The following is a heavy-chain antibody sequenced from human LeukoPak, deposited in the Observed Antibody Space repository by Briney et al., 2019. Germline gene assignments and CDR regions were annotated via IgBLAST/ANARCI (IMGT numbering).Heavy chain of an antibody. CDR3: SRSGHYGDHVGLDY. CDR1: GYTFTSYD. D-gene: IGHD4-17*01. V-gene: IGHV1-8*01. J-gene: IGHJ4*02. CDR2: MNPNSGNT. Sequence: ASAKVSCKASGYTFTSYDINWVRQATGQGLEWMGWMNPNSGNTGYAQKFQGRVTMTRNTSISTAYMELSSLRSEVTAVYYCSRSGHYGDHVGLDYWGQGTLLTVSS.